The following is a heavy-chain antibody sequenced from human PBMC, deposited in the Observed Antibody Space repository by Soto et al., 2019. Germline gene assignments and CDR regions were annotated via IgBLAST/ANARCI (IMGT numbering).Heavy chain of an antibody. D-gene: IGHD3-22*01. Sequence: VKVSCKAFGFIFNNYAISWVRQAPGQGLEWMGWISANSGNTNYAQKLQGRVTMTTDTSTSTAYMELRSLRSDDTAVYYCATAGNYDSSGRDFWGQGTLVTVSS. CDR3: ATAGNYDSSGRDF. CDR1: GFIFNNYA. J-gene: IGHJ4*02. CDR2: ISANSGNT. V-gene: IGHV1-18*04.